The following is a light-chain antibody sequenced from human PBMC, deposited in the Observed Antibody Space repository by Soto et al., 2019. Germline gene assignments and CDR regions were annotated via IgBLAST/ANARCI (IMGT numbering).Light chain of an antibody. CDR1: QSVNSN. V-gene: IGKV3-15*01. Sequence: EIVLTQSPATLSLSPGERATLSCGASQSVNSNDLAWYQQKPGLAPRLLIYSASRRATGFPARFSGSGSGTDFTLTISSLQSEDFAVYYCQQYNNWPWTFGQGTKVEIK. CDR3: QQYNNWPWT. CDR2: SAS. J-gene: IGKJ1*01.